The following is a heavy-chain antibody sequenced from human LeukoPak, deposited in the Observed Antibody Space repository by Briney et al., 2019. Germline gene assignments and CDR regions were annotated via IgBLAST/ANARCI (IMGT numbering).Heavy chain of an antibody. V-gene: IGHV3-23*01. CDR3: AKDADVDTPMLITY. J-gene: IGHJ4*02. Sequence: GGSLRLSCAASGFTFSSYAMNWVRQAPGKGLEWVSAISSSGGSTYYADSVKGRFTISRDNSKNTLYLQMNSLRAEDTAVYYCAKDADVDTPMLITYWGQGTLVTVSS. CDR1: GFTFSSYA. D-gene: IGHD5-18*01. CDR2: ISSSGGST.